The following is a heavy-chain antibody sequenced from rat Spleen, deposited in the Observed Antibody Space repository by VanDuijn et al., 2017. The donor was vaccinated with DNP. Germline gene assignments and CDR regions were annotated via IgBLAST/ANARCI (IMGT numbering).Heavy chain of an antibody. CDR2: ISYDGGIT. CDR1: GFIFSDYY. V-gene: IGHV5-22*01. CDR3: ARHGRRVFDY. J-gene: IGHJ2*01. D-gene: IGHD1-11*01. Sequence: EVQLVGSGGGLVQPGGSLKLSCAASGFIFSDYYMAWVRQGPTKGLEWVAYISYDGGITNYGDSVKGRFTISRDNAKSTLYLQMNSLRSEDMATYYCARHGRRVFDYWGQGVMVTVSS.